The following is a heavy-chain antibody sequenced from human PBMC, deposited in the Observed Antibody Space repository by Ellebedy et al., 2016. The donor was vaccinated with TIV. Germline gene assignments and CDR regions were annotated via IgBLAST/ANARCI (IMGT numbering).Heavy chain of an antibody. CDR2: IYTGGNT. V-gene: IGHV3-66*04. Sequence: GESLKISCAASGFTVSSDYMGWVCQAPVKGLEWVSVIYTGGNTYYADSVKGRFTISRDNSRNTLYLQMNSLRAEDTAVYYCARLKKSPDSGSFDYYQDWGQGTLVTVSS. CDR3: ARLKKSPDSGSFDYYQD. D-gene: IGHD1-26*01. CDR1: GFTVSSDY. J-gene: IGHJ1*01.